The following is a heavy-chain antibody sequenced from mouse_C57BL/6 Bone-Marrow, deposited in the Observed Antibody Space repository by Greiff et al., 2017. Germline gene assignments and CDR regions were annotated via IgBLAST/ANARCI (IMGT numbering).Heavy chain of an antibody. Sequence: HVKQSGAELVKPGASVKMSCKASGYTFTTYPIEWMKQNHGKSLEWIGNFHPYNDDTKYNEKFKGKATLTVEKSSSTVYLELSRLTSDDSAVYYCARGGDGYYVVPFAYWGQGTLVTVSA. D-gene: IGHD2-3*01. J-gene: IGHJ3*01. CDR3: ARGGDGYYVVPFAY. CDR2: FHPYNDDT. CDR1: GYTFTTYP. V-gene: IGHV1-47*01.